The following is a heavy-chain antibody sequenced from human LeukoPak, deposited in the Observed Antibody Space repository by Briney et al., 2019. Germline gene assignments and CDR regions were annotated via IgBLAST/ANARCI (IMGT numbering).Heavy chain of an antibody. D-gene: IGHD6-6*01. Sequence: TSETLSLTCTVSGGSISSGGYYWSWIRQPPGKGLEWIGSIYYSGSTYYNPSLKSRVTISVDTSKNQFSLKLSSVTAADTAVYYCARPNRSQYSSSSDWFDPWGQGTLVTVSS. V-gene: IGHV4-39*01. J-gene: IGHJ5*02. CDR2: IYYSGST. CDR3: ARPNRSQYSSSSDWFDP. CDR1: GGSISSGGYY.